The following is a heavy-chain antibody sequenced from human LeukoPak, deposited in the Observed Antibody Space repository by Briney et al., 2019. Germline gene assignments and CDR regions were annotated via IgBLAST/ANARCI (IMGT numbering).Heavy chain of an antibody. V-gene: IGHV4-59*01. CDR1: GGSISTYY. Sequence: SETLSLTCTVSGGSISTYYWSWIRQPPGKGLEWIGYIYYSGSTNYNPSLKSRVTISVDTSKNQFSLKLSSVTAADTAVYYCARFSSGWYHKGGFDYWGQGTLVTVSS. CDR3: ARFSSGWYHKGGFDY. CDR2: IYYSGST. D-gene: IGHD6-19*01. J-gene: IGHJ4*02.